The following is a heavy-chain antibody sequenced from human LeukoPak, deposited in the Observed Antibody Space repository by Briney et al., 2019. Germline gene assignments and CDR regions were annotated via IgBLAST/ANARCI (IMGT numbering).Heavy chain of an antibody. CDR2: INHSGST. CDR3: ARGRRGSSGYWGYYYYGMDV. D-gene: IGHD3-22*01. V-gene: IGHV4-34*01. J-gene: IGHJ6*02. CDR1: GGSFSGYY. Sequence: SETLSLTCAVYGGSFSGYYWSWIRQPPGKGLEWIGEINHSGSTNYNPSLKSRVTISVDTSKNQFSLKLSSVTAADTAVYYCARGRRGSSGYWGYYYYGMDVWGQGTTVTVSS.